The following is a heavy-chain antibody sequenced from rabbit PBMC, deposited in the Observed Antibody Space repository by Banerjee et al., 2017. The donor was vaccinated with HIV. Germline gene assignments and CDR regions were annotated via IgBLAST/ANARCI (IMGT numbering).Heavy chain of an antibody. CDR2: IYTGSGST. D-gene: IGHD1-1*01. Sequence: QEQLVESGGGLVQPEGSLTLTCKASGFDFSSYYMCWVRQAPGKGPEWIGCIYTGSGSTYYASWAKGRFTIIRSTSLNTVTLQLTRLTAADTATYFCARTGADGSGDDSGFKLWGPGTLVTVS. J-gene: IGHJ4*01. CDR1: GFDFSSYY. V-gene: IGHV1S47*01. CDR3: ARTGADGSGDDSGFKL.